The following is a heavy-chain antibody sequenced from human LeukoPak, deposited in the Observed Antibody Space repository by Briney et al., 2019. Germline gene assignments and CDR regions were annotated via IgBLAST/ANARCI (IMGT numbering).Heavy chain of an antibody. Sequence: GGSLRLSCAASGFTFDDYAMHWVRQAPGKGLEWVSGISWNSGSIGYADSVKGRFTISRDNAKNSLYLQMNSLRAEDTAVYYCARDRDGSSWGQGTLVTVSS. CDR3: ARDRDGSS. CDR2: ISWNSGSI. D-gene: IGHD1-26*01. J-gene: IGHJ5*02. CDR1: GFTFDDYA. V-gene: IGHV3-9*01.